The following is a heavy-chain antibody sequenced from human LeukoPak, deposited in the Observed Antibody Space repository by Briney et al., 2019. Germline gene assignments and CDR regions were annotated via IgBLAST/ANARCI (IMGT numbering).Heavy chain of an antibody. CDR2: IYYSGST. V-gene: IGHV4-59*01. D-gene: IGHD5/OR15-5a*01. J-gene: IGHJ4*02. CDR3: ARGRASSPLVSFDA. Sequence: SETLSLTCTVSGGSISSYYWSWVRQPPGKGLEWIGYIYYSGSTNYSPSLKSRVTILVDTSKNQFSLKLSSVTAADTAVYYCARGRASSPLVSFDAWGQGTLVTVSS. CDR1: GGSISSYY.